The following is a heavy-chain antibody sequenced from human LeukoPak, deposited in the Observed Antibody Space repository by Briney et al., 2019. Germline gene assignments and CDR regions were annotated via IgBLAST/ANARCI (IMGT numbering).Heavy chain of an antibody. J-gene: IGHJ3*02. V-gene: IGHV3-9*03. CDR1: GFTFDDYA. D-gene: IGHD3-22*01. Sequence: GGSLRLSRAASGFTFDDYAMHWVRQAPGKGLEWVSGISWNSGSIGYADSVKGRFTISRDNAKNSLYLQMNSLRAEDMALYYCAKDMSYYYYDSRGAFDIWGQGTMVTVSS. CDR2: ISWNSGSI. CDR3: AKDMSYYYYDSRGAFDI.